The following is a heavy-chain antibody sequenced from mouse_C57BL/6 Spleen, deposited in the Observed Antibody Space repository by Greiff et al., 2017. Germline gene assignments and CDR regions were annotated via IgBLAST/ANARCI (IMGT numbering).Heavy chain of an antibody. CDR1: GYSITSSYY. Sequence: ESGPGLVKPSQSLSLTCSVTGYSITSSYYWNWIRQFPGNKLEWMGYISYDGSNNYNPSLKNRISITRDTSKNQFFLKLNSVTTEDTATYYCARAGYHAMDYWGQGTSVTVSS. CDR3: ARAGYHAMDY. CDR2: ISYDGSN. J-gene: IGHJ4*01. V-gene: IGHV3-6*01.